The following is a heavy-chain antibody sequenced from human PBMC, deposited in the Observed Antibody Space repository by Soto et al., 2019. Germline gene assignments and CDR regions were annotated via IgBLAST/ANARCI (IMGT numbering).Heavy chain of an antibody. V-gene: IGHV3-74*01. CDR2: INSDGTTT. CDR1: GFTFSSDW. J-gene: IGHJ4*02. D-gene: IGHD1-26*01. Sequence: EVQLVESGGGLVQPGGSLRLSCAASGFTFSSDWMHWVRQAPGKGLVWVSRINSDGTTTNYAGSVRGRFTLSRDNAKNTLYLQMNSLSAEDTAVYYCGRFYSGNYWWGQGTLVTVSS. CDR3: GRFYSGNYW.